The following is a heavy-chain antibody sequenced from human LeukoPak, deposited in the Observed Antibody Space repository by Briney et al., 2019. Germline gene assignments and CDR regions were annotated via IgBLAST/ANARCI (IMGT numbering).Heavy chain of an antibody. CDR1: GGCISSGGYY. D-gene: IGHD3-10*01. Sequence: SETLSLTCTVSGGCISSGGYYWSWIHQHPGKGLEWIGYIYYSGSTYYNPSLKSRVTISVDTSKNQFSLKLSSVTAADTAVYYCARTDGSGSYWTDYWGQGTLVTVSS. CDR3: ARTDGSGSYWTDY. V-gene: IGHV4-31*03. CDR2: IYYSGST. J-gene: IGHJ4*02.